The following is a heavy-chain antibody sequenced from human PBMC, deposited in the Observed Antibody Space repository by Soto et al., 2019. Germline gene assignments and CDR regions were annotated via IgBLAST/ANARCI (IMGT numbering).Heavy chain of an antibody. CDR3: ARRGPNYGDYVHFDY. Sequence: GESLKISCKGSGYSFTSYWIGWVRQMPGKGLEWMGIIYPGDSDTRYSPSFQGQVTISADKSISTAYLQWSSLKASDTAMYYCARRGPNYGDYVHFDYWGQGTLVTVSS. CDR1: GYSFTSYW. CDR2: IYPGDSDT. D-gene: IGHD4-17*01. J-gene: IGHJ4*02. V-gene: IGHV5-51*01.